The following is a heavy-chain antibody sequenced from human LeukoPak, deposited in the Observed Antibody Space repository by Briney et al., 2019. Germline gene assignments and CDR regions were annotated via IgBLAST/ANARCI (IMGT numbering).Heavy chain of an antibody. D-gene: IGHD4-17*01. CDR2: ISSSGSTI. J-gene: IGHJ4*02. V-gene: IGHV3-11*04. CDR1: GFTFSDYY. Sequence: GGSLRLSCAASGFTFSDYYMSWIRQAPGKGLEWVSYISSSGSTIYYADSVKGRFTISRDNAKNSLYLQMNSLRAEDTAVYYCARLAVTTTYYFDYWGQGTLVTVSS. CDR3: ARLAVTTTYYFDY.